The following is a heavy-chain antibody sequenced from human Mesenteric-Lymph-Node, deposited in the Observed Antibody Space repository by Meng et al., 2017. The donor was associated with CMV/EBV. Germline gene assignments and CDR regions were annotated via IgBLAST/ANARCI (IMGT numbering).Heavy chain of an antibody. CDR3: ARVLSGFGATFDY. Sequence: ESLKISCTVSGYSIRSDYYWGWIRQPPGKGLEWIGSIYHSGRTHYNSSLRGRVTLSVDTSKMQISLILNSVTAADTAVYYCARVLSGFGATFDYWGQGALVTVSS. CDR1: GYSIRSDYY. D-gene: IGHD3-10*01. CDR2: IYHSGRT. V-gene: IGHV4-38-2*02. J-gene: IGHJ4*02.